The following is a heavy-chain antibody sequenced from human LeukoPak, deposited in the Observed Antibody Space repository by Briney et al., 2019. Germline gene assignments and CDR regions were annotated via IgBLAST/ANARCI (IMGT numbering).Heavy chain of an antibody. CDR2: MNPKSGGA. CDR1: GYTFTDYY. D-gene: IGHD3-3*01. Sequence: GASVKVSCKASGYTFTDYYIHWVRQAPGQGLEYMGWMNPKSGGANYARKFQGRVTMTRDTSINTAYMELRSLRSDDSAIYYCARERISIFGVVPGISGYWGQGALVTVSS. J-gene: IGHJ4*02. CDR3: ARERISIFGVVPGISGY. V-gene: IGHV1-2*02.